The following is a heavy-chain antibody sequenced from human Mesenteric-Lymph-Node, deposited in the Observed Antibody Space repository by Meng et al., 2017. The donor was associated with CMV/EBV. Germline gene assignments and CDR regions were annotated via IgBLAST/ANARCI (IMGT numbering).Heavy chain of an antibody. Sequence: AASGVTFSSYAMSWVRQAPGKGLEWVSGFSGTGGSTYYADSVKGRFTISRDISKNTLYLQMNSLRAEDTAVYYCAKDARLSSYYFDYWGQGTLVTVSS. CDR1: GVTFSSYA. J-gene: IGHJ4*02. CDR2: FSGTGGST. D-gene: IGHD3-16*02. CDR3: AKDARLSSYYFDY. V-gene: IGHV3-23*01.